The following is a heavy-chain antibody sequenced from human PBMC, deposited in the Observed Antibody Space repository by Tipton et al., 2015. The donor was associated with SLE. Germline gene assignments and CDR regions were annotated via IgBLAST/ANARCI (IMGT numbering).Heavy chain of an antibody. V-gene: IGHV4-31*03. CDR3: ARRGQLETLDY. CDR1: GGSISSGGYY. Sequence: TLSLTCTVSGGSISSGGYYWSWIRQHPGKGLEWIGYIYYSGSTYYNPSLKSRVTISVDTSKNQFSLKLSSVTAADTAVYYCARRGQLETLDYWGQGSVVTVST. D-gene: IGHD5-18*01. J-gene: IGHJ4*01. CDR2: IYYSGST.